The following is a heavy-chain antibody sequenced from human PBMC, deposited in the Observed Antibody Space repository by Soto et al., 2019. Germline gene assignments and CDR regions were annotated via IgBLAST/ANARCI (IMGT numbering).Heavy chain of an antibody. J-gene: IGHJ5*02. CDR3: VRDGHCITTSCYGNGFDP. V-gene: IGHV3-74*01. CDR1: GFPVSTYW. D-gene: IGHD2-2*01. CDR2: INGDASHT. Sequence: EVQLVESGGVLVQPGGSLRLSCAAAGFPVSTYWMHGFPQGPGKGLEWVSRINGDASHTYYADSVKGLFTISRDNAKNTLQLEMNCLRAEDTAADYCVRDGHCITTSCYGNGFDPWGQGTLVTVSS.